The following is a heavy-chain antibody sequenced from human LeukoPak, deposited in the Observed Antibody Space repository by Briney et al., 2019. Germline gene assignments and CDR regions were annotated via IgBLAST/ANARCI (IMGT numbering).Heavy chain of an antibody. Sequence: SETLSLTCAVSGGSITSTTYYWGWIRQPPGKGLEWIGRIHSNGNTYYNPSLESRVTISVDTSKNQFSLKLSSVTAADSAVYYCARRHHDFWRPSDSWGQGTLVTVSS. V-gene: IGHV4-39*01. CDR2: IHSNGNT. CDR1: GGSITSTTYY. D-gene: IGHD3-3*01. CDR3: ARRHHDFWRPSDS. J-gene: IGHJ4*02.